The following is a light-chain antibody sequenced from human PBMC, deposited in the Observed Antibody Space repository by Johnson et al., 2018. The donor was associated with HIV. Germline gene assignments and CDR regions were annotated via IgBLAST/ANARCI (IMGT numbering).Light chain of an antibody. CDR1: SSNIGKNY. J-gene: IGLJ1*01. V-gene: IGLV1-51*01. CDR2: DNN. CDR3: GTWDSSLYAYV. Sequence: QSVLTQPPSVSAAPGQKVIISCSGSSSNIGKNYVSWYQQLPGTAPKLLIYDNNKRPSGIPDRFSGSKSGTSATLGITGLQTGDEADYYCGTWDSSLYAYVFGTVTKVTAL.